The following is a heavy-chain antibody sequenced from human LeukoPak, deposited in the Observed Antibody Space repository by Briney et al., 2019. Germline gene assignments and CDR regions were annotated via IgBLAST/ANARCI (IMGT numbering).Heavy chain of an antibody. CDR1: GFTSSSYS. CDR2: ITSSSSTI. Sequence: GGSLRLSCVASGFTSSSYSMNWVRQAPGKGLEWISYITSSSSTIYYADSVKGRFTISRDNAKNSLYLQMNSLRDEDTAVYYCARGTSPFDPWGRGTLVTVSS. J-gene: IGHJ5*02. CDR3: ARGTSPFDP. V-gene: IGHV3-48*02.